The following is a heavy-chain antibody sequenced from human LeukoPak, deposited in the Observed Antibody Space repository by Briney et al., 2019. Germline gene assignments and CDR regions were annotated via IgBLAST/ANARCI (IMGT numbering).Heavy chain of an antibody. Sequence: GGSLRLSCAASGLTFSSYAMSWVRQAPGKGLEWVSAISGSGGSTYYADSVKGRFTISRDNSKNTLYLQMNSLRAEDTAVYYCAKDQWNGSGSYCFDYWGQGTLVTVSS. CDR3: AKDQWNGSGSYCFDY. CDR2: ISGSGGST. CDR1: GLTFSSYA. J-gene: IGHJ4*02. D-gene: IGHD3-10*01. V-gene: IGHV3-23*01.